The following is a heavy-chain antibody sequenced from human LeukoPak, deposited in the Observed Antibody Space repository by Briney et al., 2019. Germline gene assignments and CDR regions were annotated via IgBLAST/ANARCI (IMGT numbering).Heavy chain of an antibody. D-gene: IGHD2-15*01. J-gene: IGHJ4*02. CDR1: GGSISSYY. CDR3: ARGRAAIGPYFDY. V-gene: IGHV4-59*08. CDR2: IYYSGST. Sequence: SETLSLTCTVSGGSISSYYWSWIRQPPGKGLEWIGYIYYSGSTNYNPSLKSRVTISVDTSKNQFSLKLSSVTAADTAVYYCARGRAAIGPYFDYWGQGTLVTVSS.